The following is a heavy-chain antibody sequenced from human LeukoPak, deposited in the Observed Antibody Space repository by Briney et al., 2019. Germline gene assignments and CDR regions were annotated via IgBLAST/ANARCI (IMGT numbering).Heavy chain of an antibody. Sequence: GGSLRLSCAASGFTFSSYAMSWVRQAPGKGLEWVSAISGSGGSTYYADSVKGRFTISRDNSKNTLYLQMNSLRAGDTAVYYCAKXGXARGDPXXXWGQXXXXTVX. V-gene: IGHV3-23*01. CDR1: GFTFSSYA. J-gene: IGHJ4*02. CDR3: AKXGXARGDPXXX. D-gene: IGHD2-21*02. CDR2: ISGSGGST.